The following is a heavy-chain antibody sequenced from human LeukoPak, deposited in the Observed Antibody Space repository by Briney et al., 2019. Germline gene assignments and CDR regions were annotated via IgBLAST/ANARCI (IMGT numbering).Heavy chain of an antibody. J-gene: IGHJ4*02. V-gene: IGHV3-30-3*01. CDR1: GFTFSGYA. D-gene: IGHD6-19*01. CDR3: ATNGPGIAVAGYVDY. Sequence: GGSLRLSCAASGFTFSGYAMRWVRQAPGKGLEWVAVISYDGSNDYYADSVKGRFTISRDNSKNTLYLQMNSLRAEDTAVYYCATNGPGIAVAGYVDYWGQGILVTVSS. CDR2: ISYDGSND.